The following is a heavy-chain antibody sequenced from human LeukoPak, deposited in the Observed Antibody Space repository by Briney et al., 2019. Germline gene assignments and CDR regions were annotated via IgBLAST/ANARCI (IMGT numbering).Heavy chain of an antibody. V-gene: IGHV5-51*01. D-gene: IGHD2-21*02. J-gene: IGHJ5*01. Sequence: GESLKVSCKGSGYSFTSYWIGWVRQMPGKGLEWMGIIYPGDSDIRYSPSFQGQVTISADKSITTAYLQWSSLKASDTAMYYCVRHTDYWFDSWGQGTLVTVSS. CDR3: VRHTDYWFDS. CDR2: IYPGDSDI. CDR1: GYSFTSYW.